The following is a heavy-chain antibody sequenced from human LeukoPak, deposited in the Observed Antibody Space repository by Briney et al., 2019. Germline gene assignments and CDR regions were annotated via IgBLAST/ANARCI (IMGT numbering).Heavy chain of an antibody. J-gene: IGHJ4*02. CDR3: ARWDSLGSGVDC. CDR1: GFNFMQYG. D-gene: IGHD3-10*01. V-gene: IGHV3-23*05. Sequence: GGSLRLSCVGSGFNFMQYGMMWVRQAPGKGLEWVSTIHPSGINTHHADSVKGRLTISRDNAKNSLYLQMNSLRDEDTAVYYCARWDSLGSGVDCWGQGTLVTVSS. CDR2: IHPSGINT.